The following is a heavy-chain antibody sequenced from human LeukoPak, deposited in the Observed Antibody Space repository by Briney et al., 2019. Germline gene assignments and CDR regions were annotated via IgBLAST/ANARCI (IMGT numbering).Heavy chain of an antibody. Sequence: ASVKVSCKASGYTFTSYDINWVRQATGQGLEWMGWMNPNSGNTGYAQKFQGRVTMTRNTSISTAYMELSSLRSEDTAVYYCAREERSSYYYYYGMDVWGQGTTVTVSS. J-gene: IGHJ6*02. CDR3: AREERSSYYYYYGMDV. CDR2: MNPNSGNT. CDR1: GYTFTSYD. D-gene: IGHD6-13*01. V-gene: IGHV1-8*01.